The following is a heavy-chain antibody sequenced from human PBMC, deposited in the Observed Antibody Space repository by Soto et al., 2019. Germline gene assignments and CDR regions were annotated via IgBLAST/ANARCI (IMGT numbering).Heavy chain of an antibody. Sequence: QVQLVESGGGVVQPGRSLRLSCAASGFSFSSYGMHWVRQAPGKGLEWVAVILDDGSDKDYTDAVKGRFTISRDNSKNALYLEMNRLRAANTYVYYSARDDDYGDHGLEYCGQGTWVTVSS. CDR2: ILDDGSDK. CDR1: GFSFSSYG. V-gene: IGHV3-33*01. CDR3: ARDDDYGDHGLEY. J-gene: IGHJ4*02. D-gene: IGHD4-17*01.